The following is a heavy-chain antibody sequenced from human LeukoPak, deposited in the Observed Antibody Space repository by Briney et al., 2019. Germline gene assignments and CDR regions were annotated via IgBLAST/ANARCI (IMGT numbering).Heavy chain of an antibody. D-gene: IGHD6-13*01. V-gene: IGHV4-39*01. Sequence: SETLSLTCTVSGGSISSSSYYWGWIRQPPGKGLEWIGSIYYSGSTYYNPSLKSRVTISVDTSKNQFSLKLSSVTAADTAVYYCARGRAAALDYWGQGTLVTVSS. CDR3: ARGRAAALDY. CDR2: IYYSGST. J-gene: IGHJ4*02. CDR1: GGSISSSSYY.